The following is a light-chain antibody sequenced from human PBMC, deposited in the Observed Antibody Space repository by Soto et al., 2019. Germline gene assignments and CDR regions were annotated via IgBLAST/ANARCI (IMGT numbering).Light chain of an antibody. CDR2: EVS. J-gene: IGLJ3*02. Sequence: QSALTQPASVSGSPGQSITISCTGTSSDIGAYNYVSWYQQHPGKAPKLIIYEVSGRPSGVSNRFSGSKSGNTAPLTISGLQAEDEADYYCTSYTSSSTWVFGGGTKLTAL. CDR3: TSYTSSSTWV. V-gene: IGLV2-14*01. CDR1: SSDIGAYNY.